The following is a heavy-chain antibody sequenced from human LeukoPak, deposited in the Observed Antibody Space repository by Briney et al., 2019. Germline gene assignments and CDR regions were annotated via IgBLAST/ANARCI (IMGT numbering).Heavy chain of an antibody. D-gene: IGHD4-17*01. V-gene: IGHV3-20*04. CDR1: GFTFDDYG. CDR3: ARSPVDYGDYAEVDY. CDR2: INWNGGST. Sequence: GGSLRLSCAAPGFTFDDYGMSWVRQAPGKGLEWVSGINWNGGSTGYADSVKGRFTISRDNAKNSLYLQMNSLRAEDTALYYCARSPVDYGDYAEVDYWGQGTLVTVSS. J-gene: IGHJ4*02.